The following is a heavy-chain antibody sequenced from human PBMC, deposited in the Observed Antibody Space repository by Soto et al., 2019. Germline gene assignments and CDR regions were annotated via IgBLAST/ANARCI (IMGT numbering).Heavy chain of an antibody. CDR3: ARDLTYSSSVQYYYYYYGMDV. CDR1: GYTFTSYA. D-gene: IGHD6-6*01. Sequence: ASVKVSRKASGYTFTSYAMHWVRQAPGQRLEWMGWINAGNGNTKYSQKFQGRVTITRDTSASTAYMELSSLRSEDTAVYYCARDLTYSSSVQYYYYYYGMDVWGQGTTVTVS. J-gene: IGHJ6*02. V-gene: IGHV1-3*01. CDR2: INAGNGNT.